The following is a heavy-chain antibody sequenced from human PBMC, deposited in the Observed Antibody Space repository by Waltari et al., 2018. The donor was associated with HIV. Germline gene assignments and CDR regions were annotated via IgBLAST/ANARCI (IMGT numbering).Heavy chain of an antibody. CDR2: IKRDGSEK. V-gene: IGHV3-7*01. CDR3: ASLYCSGGSCYDY. D-gene: IGHD2-15*01. CDR1: GFTFSSYW. J-gene: IGHJ4*02. Sequence: EVQLVESGGGLVQPGGSLRLSCAASGFTFSSYWMTWVRQAPGKGREWVANIKRDGSEKYYADSVKGRFTISRDNAKNSLYLQMNSLRAEDTAVYYCASLYCSGGSCYDYWGQGTLVTVSS.